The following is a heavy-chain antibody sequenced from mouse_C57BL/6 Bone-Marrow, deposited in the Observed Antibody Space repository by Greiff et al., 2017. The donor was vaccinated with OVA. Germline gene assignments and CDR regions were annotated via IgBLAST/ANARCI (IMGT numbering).Heavy chain of an antibody. Sequence: DVQLVASWGGLVKPGGSLPLSCAASGFSFRDYGMHWVRQAPEKGLEWVAYISSGSSTIYYADTVKGRFTISRDKAKNTLYLQMTSLRTEDTAMYYCARIYDGYYFDYWGQGTTLTVSS. V-gene: IGHV5-17*01. J-gene: IGHJ2*01. CDR2: ISSGSSTI. D-gene: IGHD2-3*01. CDR1: GFSFRDYG. CDR3: ARIYDGYYFDY.